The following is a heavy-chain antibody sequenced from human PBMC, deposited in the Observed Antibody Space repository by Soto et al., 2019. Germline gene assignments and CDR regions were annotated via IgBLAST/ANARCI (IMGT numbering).Heavy chain of an antibody. CDR2: ISAYNGNT. V-gene: IGHV1-18*01. Sequence: QVQLVQSGAEVKKPGASVKVSCKASGYTFTSYGISWVRQAPGQGLEWMGWISAYNGNTNYAQKLQGRVTMTTDTATSTAYMELRSLRSDDTAVYYCARNLYRNTRYYYYGMDVWGQGTTVTVSS. J-gene: IGHJ6*02. CDR3: ARNLYRNTRYYYYGMDV. D-gene: IGHD4-4*01. CDR1: GYTFTSYG.